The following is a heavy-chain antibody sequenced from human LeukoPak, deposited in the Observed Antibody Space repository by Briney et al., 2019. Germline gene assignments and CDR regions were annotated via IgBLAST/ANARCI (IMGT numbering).Heavy chain of an antibody. D-gene: IGHD3-3*01. Sequence: PSETLSLTCTVSGYSISSGYYWGWIRQPPGKGLEWIGEINHSGSTNYNPSLKSRVTISVDTSKSQFSLKLSSVTAADTAIYFCARRGLRFLESVKYSWFDPWGQGTLVTVSS. CDR3: ARRGLRFLESVKYSWFDP. CDR1: GYSISSGYY. V-gene: IGHV4-38-2*02. CDR2: INHSGST. J-gene: IGHJ5*02.